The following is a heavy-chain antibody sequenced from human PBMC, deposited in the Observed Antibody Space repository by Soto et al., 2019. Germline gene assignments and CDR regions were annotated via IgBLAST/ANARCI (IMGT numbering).Heavy chain of an antibody. CDR3: AREEAGTDYYYGMDV. CDR2: INPNSGGT. CDR1: GYTFTGYY. D-gene: IGHD6-19*01. Sequence: ASVKVSCKASGYTFTGYYMHWVRQAPGQGLEWMGWINPNSGGTNYAQKFQGWVTMTRDTSISTAYMELSRLRSDGTAVYYCAREEAGTDYYYGMDVWGQGTTVTVSS. V-gene: IGHV1-2*04. J-gene: IGHJ6*02.